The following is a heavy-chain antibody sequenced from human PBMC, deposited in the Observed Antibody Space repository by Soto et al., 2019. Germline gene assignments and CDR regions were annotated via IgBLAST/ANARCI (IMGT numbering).Heavy chain of an antibody. D-gene: IGHD1-1*01. CDR2: IYATGTT. CDR1: GASIRGFY. J-gene: IGHJ5*02. V-gene: IGHV4-4*07. Sequence: LSLTCTVSGASIRGFYWSWIRKSAGKGLEWIGRIYATGTTDYNPSLKSRVMMSVDTSKKQFSLKLRSVTAADTAVYYCVRDGTKTLREWFDPWGQGISVIVSS. CDR3: VRDGTKTLREWFDP.